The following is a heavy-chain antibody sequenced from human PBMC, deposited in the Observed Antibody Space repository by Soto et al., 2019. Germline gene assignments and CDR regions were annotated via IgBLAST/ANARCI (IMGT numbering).Heavy chain of an antibody. J-gene: IGHJ4*02. Sequence: QVQLVESGGGVVQPGRSLRLSCAASGFPFTTYGMHWVREGPGKGLEWVAVISYEGSNKYYADSVKGRFTISRDNSKIARYLHVNGLRPEDTALYYCVGGQYYFDSRGQGTLVTVSS. CDR2: ISYEGSNK. CDR3: VGGQYYFDS. V-gene: IGHV3-30*03. D-gene: IGHD3-10*01. CDR1: GFPFTTYG.